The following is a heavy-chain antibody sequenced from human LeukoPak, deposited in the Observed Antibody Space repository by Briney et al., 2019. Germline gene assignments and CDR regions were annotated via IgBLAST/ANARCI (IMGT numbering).Heavy chain of an antibody. CDR1: GGSISSGSYY. V-gene: IGHV4-61*02. J-gene: IGHJ4*02. D-gene: IGHD2-8*01. CDR3: ARYIYGVWHFDY. Sequence: SQTLSLTCTVSGGSISSGSYYWSWIRQPAGKGLEWIGRIYTSGSTNYNPSLKSRVTVSVDTSKNQFSLRLSSVTAADTAVYYCARYIYGVWHFDYWGLGTLVTVSS. CDR2: IYTSGST.